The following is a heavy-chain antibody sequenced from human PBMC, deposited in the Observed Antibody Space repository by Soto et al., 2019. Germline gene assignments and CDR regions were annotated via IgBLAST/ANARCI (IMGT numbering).Heavy chain of an antibody. CDR1: GFTFSSYA. J-gene: IGHJ5*02. Sequence: GGSLRLSCAASGFTFSSYAMNWVRQTQEKGLEWVSSISSTSSYTHYSDSVKGRFTISRDNAKNSLYLQMNSLRAEDTAVYYCARGSSSGWYPRWFDPWGQGTLVTVSS. D-gene: IGHD6-19*01. CDR3: ARGSSSGWYPRWFDP. V-gene: IGHV3-21*01. CDR2: ISSTSSYT.